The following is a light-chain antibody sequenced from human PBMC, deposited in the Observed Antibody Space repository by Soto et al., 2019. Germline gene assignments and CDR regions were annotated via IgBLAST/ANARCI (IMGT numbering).Light chain of an antibody. Sequence: EIVMTQSPATLSVSPGERATLSCMASQSVSSNLAWYQQKPGQAPSLLIYGASTRATGTPARFSGSGSGTDFTLTISRLEPEDFAVYYCQQYGSSSWTFGQGTKVDIK. CDR1: QSVSSN. CDR3: QQYGSSSWT. CDR2: GAS. J-gene: IGKJ1*01. V-gene: IGKV3-15*01.